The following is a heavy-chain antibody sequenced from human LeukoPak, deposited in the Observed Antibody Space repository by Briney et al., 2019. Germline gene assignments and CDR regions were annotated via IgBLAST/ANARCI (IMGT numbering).Heavy chain of an antibody. CDR1: GGTFSSYA. D-gene: IGHD2-2*01. V-gene: IGHV1-69*13. CDR3: ARVVVVPAAMLEYYGMDV. CDR2: IIPIFGTA. Sequence: GASVKVSCKASGGTFSSYAISWVRQAPGQGLEWMGGIIPIFGTANCAQKFQGRVTITADESTSTAYMELSSLRSEDTAVYYCARVVVVPAAMLEYYGMDVWGQGTTVTVSS. J-gene: IGHJ6*02.